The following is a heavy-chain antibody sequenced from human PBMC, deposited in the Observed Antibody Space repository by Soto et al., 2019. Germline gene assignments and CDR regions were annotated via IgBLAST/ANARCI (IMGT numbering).Heavy chain of an antibody. D-gene: IGHD1-1*01. CDR1: GFTFSSYG. V-gene: IGHV3-33*01. CDR2: IWYDGNSK. Sequence: PGGSLRLSCAASGFTFSSYGMHWVRQAPGKGLEWMAVIWYDGNSKDYGDSVRGRFTVSRDNSKNTLYLQMDSLRAEDTAVYYCARDSSSVEGFDFWGQGTLVTVSS. CDR3: ARDSSSVEGFDF. J-gene: IGHJ4*02.